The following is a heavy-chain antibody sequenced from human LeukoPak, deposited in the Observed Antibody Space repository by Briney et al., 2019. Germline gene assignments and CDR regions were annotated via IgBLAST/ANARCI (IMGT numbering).Heavy chain of an antibody. D-gene: IGHD6-19*01. CDR2: INAKKGNT. J-gene: IGHJ4*02. Sequence: ASVKVSCKASGGTFSSYAISWVRQAPGQGLEWMGWINAKKGNTNYAQKLQGRVTLTTDTSTSAAYMELRSLTSDDTVLYYCARDSQWPNWGQGTLVTVSS. CDR3: ARDSQWPN. CDR1: GGTFSSYA. V-gene: IGHV1-18*01.